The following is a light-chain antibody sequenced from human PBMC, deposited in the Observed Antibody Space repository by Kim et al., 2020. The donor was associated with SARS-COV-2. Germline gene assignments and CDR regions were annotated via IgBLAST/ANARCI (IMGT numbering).Light chain of an antibody. Sequence: RFTCTLGSGIHVDIYNIFWYQQKPGSLPRYPLRYNSDSNKEQGSGVPSRFSGSKDASTNAGLFLISGLQSEDEADYYCAIWYSNTWVFGGGTQLTVL. CDR3: AIWYSNTWV. CDR1: SGIHVDIYN. J-gene: IGLJ3*02. V-gene: IGLV5-39*01. CDR2: YNSDSNK.